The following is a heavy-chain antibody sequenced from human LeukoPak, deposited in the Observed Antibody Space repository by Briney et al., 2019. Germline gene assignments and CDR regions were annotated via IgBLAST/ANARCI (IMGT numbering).Heavy chain of an antibody. D-gene: IGHD5-12*01. Sequence: GGSLRLSCAASGFTFSSYEMNWVRQAPGKGLEWVPYISSSGSTIYYADSVKGRFTISRDNAKNSLYLQMTSLRAEDTAVYYCARSGYDLYYYYYMDVWGKGTTVTISS. CDR3: ARSGYDLYYYYYMDV. J-gene: IGHJ6*03. CDR2: ISSSGSTI. V-gene: IGHV3-48*03. CDR1: GFTFSSYE.